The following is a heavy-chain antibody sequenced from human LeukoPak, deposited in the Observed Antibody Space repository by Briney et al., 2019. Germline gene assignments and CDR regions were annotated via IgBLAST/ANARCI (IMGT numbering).Heavy chain of an antibody. CDR1: GGSITITNY. J-gene: IGHJ4*02. CDR3: AREGGPYRPLDY. CDR2: VNLQGST. Sequence: KPSETLSLTCGVSGGSITITNYWTWVRQPPGKGLEWIGEVNLQGSTNYNPSLIGRVAISVDTSENHISLQLTSVTAADTAVYYCAREGGPYRPLDYSGQGTLVTVSS. V-gene: IGHV4-4*02.